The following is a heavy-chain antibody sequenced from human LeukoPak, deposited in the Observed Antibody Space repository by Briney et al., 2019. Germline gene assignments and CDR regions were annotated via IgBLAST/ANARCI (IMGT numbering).Heavy chain of an antibody. CDR2: INPNSGGT. D-gene: IGHD3-22*01. Sequence: ASVKVSCKASGYTFTGYYMHWARQAPGQGLEWMGRINPNSGGTNYAQKFQGRVTMTRDTSISTAYMELSRLRSDDTAVYYCARVTLDSSGWFDYWGQGTLVTVSS. CDR1: GYTFTGYY. J-gene: IGHJ4*02. V-gene: IGHV1-2*06. CDR3: ARVTLDSSGWFDY.